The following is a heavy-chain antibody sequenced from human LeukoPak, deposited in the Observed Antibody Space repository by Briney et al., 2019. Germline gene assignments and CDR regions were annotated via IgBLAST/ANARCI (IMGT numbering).Heavy chain of an antibody. D-gene: IGHD6-13*01. CDR2: FDPEDGET. Sequence: ASVKVSCKVSGYSLSDSSMHWVRQPPGKGLEWMGTFDPEDGETIYAQKFQGRVTMTEDTSTDTAYMELSSLRSEDTAVYYCATDGGSSAYWGQGTLVTVSS. V-gene: IGHV1-24*01. J-gene: IGHJ4*02. CDR1: GYSLSDSS. CDR3: ATDGGSSAY.